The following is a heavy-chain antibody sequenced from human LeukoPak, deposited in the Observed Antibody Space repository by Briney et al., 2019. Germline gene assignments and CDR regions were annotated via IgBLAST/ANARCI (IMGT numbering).Heavy chain of an antibody. Sequence: SETLSLTCTVSGGSISSGGYYWSWIRQHPGKGLEWIGYIYYSGSTYYNPSLKSRVTISVDTSKNQFSLKLSSVTAADTAMYYCARRAGAAAGTYYYYGMDVWGQGTTVTVSS. J-gene: IGHJ6*02. CDR3: ARRAGAAAGTYYYYGMDV. V-gene: IGHV4-31*03. CDR2: IYYSGST. D-gene: IGHD6-13*01. CDR1: GGSISSGGYY.